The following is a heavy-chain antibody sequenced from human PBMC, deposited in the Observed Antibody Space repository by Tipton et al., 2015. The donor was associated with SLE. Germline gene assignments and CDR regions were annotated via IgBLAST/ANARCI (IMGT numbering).Heavy chain of an antibody. CDR1: GDSISGHY. Sequence: TLSLTCTVSGDSISGHYWQWIRQPPGRGLEWIGYVYHTGSTNYNPSLKSRVTISVDTSKNQFSLKLSSVTAADTAVYYCAKYSSSSDYWGQGTLVTVSS. CDR2: VYHTGST. V-gene: IGHV4-59*11. CDR3: AKYSSSSDY. J-gene: IGHJ4*02. D-gene: IGHD6-6*01.